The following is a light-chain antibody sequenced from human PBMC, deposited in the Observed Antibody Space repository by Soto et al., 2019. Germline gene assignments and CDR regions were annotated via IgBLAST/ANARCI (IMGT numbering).Light chain of an antibody. J-gene: IGLJ1*01. CDR3: CSYARSSTSLYV. CDR2: EVS. CDR1: SSDVGSHNF. V-gene: IGLV2-23*02. Sequence: QSALTQPASVSGSPGQSITISCTGTSSDVGSHNFLSWYQQHPGKAPKLMIHEVSKRPSGVSNRFSGSKSGNTASLTISGLQAEDEADYYCCSYARSSTSLYVFATGTQLTVL.